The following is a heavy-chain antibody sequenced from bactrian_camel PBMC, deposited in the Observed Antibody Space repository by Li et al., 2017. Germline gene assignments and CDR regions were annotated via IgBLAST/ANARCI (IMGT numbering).Heavy chain of an antibody. CDR3: AVDRGTGCKFRAGTAY. V-gene: IGHV3-3*01. Sequence: QVQLVESGGGSVQAGGSLRLSCASSGYDSGIYCMGWFRQAPGKEREGVAVIASEGSASAGSTTYADSVKGRFTIVVDNAKDTMYLQMNNLNQEDTARYYCAVDRGTGCKFRAGTAYWGQGTQVTVS. D-gene: IGHD6*01. J-gene: IGHJ4*01. CDR1: GYDSGIYC. CDR2: IASEGSASAGST.